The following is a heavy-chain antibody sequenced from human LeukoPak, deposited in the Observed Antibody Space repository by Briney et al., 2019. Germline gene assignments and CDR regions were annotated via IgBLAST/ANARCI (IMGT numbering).Heavy chain of an antibody. CDR1: GFTVSSNY. J-gene: IGHJ4*02. Sequence: GGSLRLSCAASGFTVSSNYMSWVRQAPGKGLEWVSVIYSGGSTYYADSVKGRFTISRDNSKNTLYLQMNSLRAEDTAVYYCAREEPGEDFDYWGQGTLVTVSS. CDR3: AREEPGEDFDY. CDR2: IYSGGST. V-gene: IGHV3-66*01. D-gene: IGHD7-27*01.